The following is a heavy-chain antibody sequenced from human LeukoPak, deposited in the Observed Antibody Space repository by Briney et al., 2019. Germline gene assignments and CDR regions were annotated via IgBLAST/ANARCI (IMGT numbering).Heavy chain of an antibody. D-gene: IGHD1-14*01. J-gene: IGHJ4*02. CDR1: GFTFSSYW. V-gene: IGHV3-74*01. CDR2: INPGGSSI. CDR3: ARSNQADDY. Sequence: QTGGSLRLSCAASGFTFSSYWMHWVRQVPGKGLVRVARINPGGSSITYADSVKGRFTISRDNAKNTLYLQMDSLRAEDTGVYYCARSNQADDYWGQGTLVTVSS.